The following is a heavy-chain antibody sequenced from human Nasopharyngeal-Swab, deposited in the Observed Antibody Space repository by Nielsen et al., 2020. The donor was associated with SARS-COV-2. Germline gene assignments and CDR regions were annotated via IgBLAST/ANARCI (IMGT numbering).Heavy chain of an antibody. CDR1: GFTFSDYN. D-gene: IGHD1-26*01. Sequence: GESLKLSCAASGFTFSDYNMNWVRQAPGKGLEWVSSISNSSRYIYQADSVKGRFTISRDNAKNSLYLQMNSLRAEDTAVYYCARAGGVSSAEYFQHWGKGTLVTVSS. J-gene: IGHJ1*01. CDR3: ARAGGVSSAEYFQH. V-gene: IGHV3-21*01. CDR2: ISNSSRYI.